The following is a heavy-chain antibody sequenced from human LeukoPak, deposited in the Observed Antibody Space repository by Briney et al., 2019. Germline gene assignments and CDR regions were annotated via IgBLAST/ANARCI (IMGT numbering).Heavy chain of an antibody. J-gene: IGHJ6*02. CDR2: MNPNSGNT. CDR3: ALTQYQLLSYYYYGMDV. Sequence: ASVKVSCKASGYTFTSYDINWVRQATGQGLEWMGWMNPNSGNTGYAQKFQGRVTTTRNTSISTAYMELSSLRSEDTAVYYCALTQYQLLSYYYYGMDVWGQGTTVTVSS. D-gene: IGHD2-2*01. V-gene: IGHV1-8*01. CDR1: GYTFTSYD.